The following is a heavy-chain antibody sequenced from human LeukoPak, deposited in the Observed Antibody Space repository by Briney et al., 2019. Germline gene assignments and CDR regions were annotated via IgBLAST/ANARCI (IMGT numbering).Heavy chain of an antibody. V-gene: IGHV4-39*01. J-gene: IGHJ4*02. CDR3: ARPTTAVPGPRPFFDY. D-gene: IGHD6-19*01. CDR2: VYYGGST. CDR1: GASISNGYY. Sequence: SETLSLTCSVSGASISNGYYWAWIRQPPGKGLEWIGSVYYGGSTYYNPSLQSRLTMSVDTSRNQFSLELTSVTASDTAVYYCARPTTAVPGPRPFFDYWGQGMLVTVSS.